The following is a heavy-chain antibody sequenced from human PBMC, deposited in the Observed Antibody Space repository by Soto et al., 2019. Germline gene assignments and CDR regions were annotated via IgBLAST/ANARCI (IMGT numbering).Heavy chain of an antibody. Sequence: PGGSLRLSCAASGFTFSSYSMNWVRQAPGKGLEWVSYISSSSSTIYYADSVKGRFTISRDNAKNSLYLQMNSLRAEDTAVYYCARDRGSIAADYYMDVWGKGTTVTVSS. CDR1: GFTFSSYS. D-gene: IGHD6-13*01. V-gene: IGHV3-48*01. J-gene: IGHJ6*03. CDR2: ISSSSSTI. CDR3: ARDRGSIAADYYMDV.